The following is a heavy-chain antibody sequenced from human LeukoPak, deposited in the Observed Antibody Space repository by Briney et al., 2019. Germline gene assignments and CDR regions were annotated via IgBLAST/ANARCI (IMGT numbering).Heavy chain of an antibody. V-gene: IGHV4-34*01. D-gene: IGHD3-22*01. J-gene: IGHJ4*02. CDR2: INHSGDT. CDR1: GGSFSNYY. CDR3: ARHGGPYYYDRSGYFDS. Sequence: SETLSLTCAVSGGSFSNYYWSCIRQSPEKGLEWIGEINHSGDTNYNPSLKSRVSISLDTSKNQIFLRLSSVTAADTAVYYCARHGGPYYYDRSGYFDSWGQGTPVTVSS.